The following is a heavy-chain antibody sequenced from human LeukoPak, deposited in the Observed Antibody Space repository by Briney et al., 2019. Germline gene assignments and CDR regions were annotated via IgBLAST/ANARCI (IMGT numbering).Heavy chain of an antibody. Sequence: SVKVSCKASGGTFSSYTISWVRQAPGQGLEWMGRIIPILGIANYAQKFQGRVTITADKSTSTAYMELSSLRSEDTAVYYCATTDYSNYEAFDPWGQGTLVTVSS. D-gene: IGHD4-11*01. CDR2: IIPILGIA. J-gene: IGHJ5*02. CDR1: GGTFSSYT. V-gene: IGHV1-69*02. CDR3: ATTDYSNYEAFDP.